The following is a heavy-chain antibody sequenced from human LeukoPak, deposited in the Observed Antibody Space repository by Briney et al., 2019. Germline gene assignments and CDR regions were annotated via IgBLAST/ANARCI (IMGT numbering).Heavy chain of an antibody. V-gene: IGHV3-15*01. J-gene: IGHJ4*02. D-gene: IGHD6-13*01. Sequence: GGSLRLSCAASGFTFIDAWMSWVRQAPGKGLEWVGRIKSKAGGGTPDYAAPVKGRFTISRDDSQNTLYVQIVRATDTATAVYSCAAVSDSSSWAFDIWGQGTLVTVSS. CDR1: GFTFIDAW. CDR3: AAVSDSSSWAFDI. CDR2: IKSKAGGGTP.